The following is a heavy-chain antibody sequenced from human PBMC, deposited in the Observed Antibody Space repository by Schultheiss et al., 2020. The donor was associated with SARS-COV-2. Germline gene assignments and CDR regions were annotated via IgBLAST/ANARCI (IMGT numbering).Heavy chain of an antibody. CDR1: GGSFSGYY. Sequence: GSLRLSCAVYGGSFSGYYWSWIRQPPGKGLEWIGEINHSGSTNYNPSLKSRVTISVDTSKNQFSLKLSSVTAADTAVYYCARADYDSSGYYHTPFDYWGQGTLVTVSS. D-gene: IGHD3-22*01. V-gene: IGHV4-34*01. CDR3: ARADYDSSGYYHTPFDY. J-gene: IGHJ4*02. CDR2: INHSGST.